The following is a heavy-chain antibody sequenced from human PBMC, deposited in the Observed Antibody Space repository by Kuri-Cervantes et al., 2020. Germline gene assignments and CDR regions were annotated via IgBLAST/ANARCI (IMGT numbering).Heavy chain of an antibody. Sequence: ESLKISCAASGFIFSDHYMDWVRQAPGKGLEWIGEINHRGSTNYKLSLRNRVTISVDTSKNQFSLNLSSVTAEDTAVYYCARPSTGGSGWLDFDYWGQGTLVTVSS. CDR2: INHRGST. CDR1: GFIFSDHY. CDR3: ARPSTGGSGWLDFDY. V-gene: IGHV4-34*01. D-gene: IGHD6-19*01. J-gene: IGHJ4*02.